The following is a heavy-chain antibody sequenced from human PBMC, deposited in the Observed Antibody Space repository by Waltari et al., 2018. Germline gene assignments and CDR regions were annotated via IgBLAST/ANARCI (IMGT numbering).Heavy chain of an antibody. V-gene: IGHV4-34*01. CDR3: ARRLGTGTGWFDP. CDR1: GGSFSGYY. D-gene: IGHD1-1*01. Sequence: QVQLQQWGAGLLKPSETLSLTCAVYGGSFSGYYWSWIRQPPGKGLEWIGEINHSGSTNANPSLKSRVTISVDTSKNQFSLKLSSVTAADTAVYYCARRLGTGTGWFDPWGQGTLVTVSS. CDR2: INHSGST. J-gene: IGHJ5*02.